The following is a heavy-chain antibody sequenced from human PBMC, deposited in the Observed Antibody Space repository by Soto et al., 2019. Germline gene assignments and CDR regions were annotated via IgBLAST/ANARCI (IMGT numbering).Heavy chain of an antibody. D-gene: IGHD6-19*01. CDR1: GGSFSGYY. J-gene: IGHJ4*02. Sequence: QVQLQQWGAGLLKPSETLSLTCAVYGGSFSGYYWSWIRQPPGKGLEWIGEINHSGSTNYNPSLKSRVPISVDTSKNQFSLKLSSVTAADTAVYYCARGGSSGWDLKYYFDYWGQGTLVTVSS. CDR2: INHSGST. V-gene: IGHV4-34*01. CDR3: ARGGSSGWDLKYYFDY.